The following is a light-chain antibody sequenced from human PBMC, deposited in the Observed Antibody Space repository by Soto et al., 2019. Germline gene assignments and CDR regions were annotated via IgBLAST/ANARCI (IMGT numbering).Light chain of an antibody. CDR1: QTVSSH. Sequence: EVVMTQSPVTLSESLGQRATLSCRASQTVSSHIAWYQQKPGQAPRLLISGVFVRATGIPGRFSGSGSGTEFTLTISRLEPEDSGVYYCQQFGSSIPHTFGQGTKLEIK. CDR3: QQFGSSIPHT. J-gene: IGKJ2*01. V-gene: IGKV3-20*01. CDR2: GVF.